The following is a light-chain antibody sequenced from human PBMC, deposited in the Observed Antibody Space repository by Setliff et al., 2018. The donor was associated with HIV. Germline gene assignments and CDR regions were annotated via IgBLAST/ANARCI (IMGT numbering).Light chain of an antibody. V-gene: IGLV2-23*01. CDR3: CSNTGSNTYV. CDR2: QAT. J-gene: IGLJ1*01. CDR1: SNDVGRYDL. Sequence: QSALAQPASVSGSPGQSITVSCTGTSNDVGRYDLVSWYQQHPARAPKFIIYQATRRPSGVSNRFSGSKSGNVASLTISGLQAEDEADYYCCSNTGSNTYVFGTGTKVTVL.